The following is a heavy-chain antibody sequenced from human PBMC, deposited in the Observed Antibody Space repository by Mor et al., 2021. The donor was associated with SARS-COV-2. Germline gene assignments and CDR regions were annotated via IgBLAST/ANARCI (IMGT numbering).Heavy chain of an antibody. J-gene: IGHJ6*03. Sequence: DGSNKIFADSVKGRFTISRDNSKNTMYLQMNSLRAEDTAVYYCARMAYYDSSGLTDYYYFMDVWGKGTTVTVSS. V-gene: IGHV3-33*01. CDR3: ARMAYYDSSGLTDYYYFMDV. D-gene: IGHD3-22*01. CDR2: DGSNK.